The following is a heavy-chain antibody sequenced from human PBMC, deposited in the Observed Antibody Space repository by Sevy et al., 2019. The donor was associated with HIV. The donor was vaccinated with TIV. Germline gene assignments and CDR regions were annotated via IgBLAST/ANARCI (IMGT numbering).Heavy chain of an antibody. Sequence: SETLSLTCAVYGGSFSGYYWSWIRQPPGKGLEWIGEINHSGSTNYNPSLKSRVSISVDTSKNQFSLKLSSGTAADTAVYYCARYCGSISCSHAFDIWGQGTMVTVSS. CDR3: ARYCGSISCSHAFDI. J-gene: IGHJ3*02. D-gene: IGHD2-2*01. CDR1: GGSFSGYY. V-gene: IGHV4-34*01. CDR2: INHSGST.